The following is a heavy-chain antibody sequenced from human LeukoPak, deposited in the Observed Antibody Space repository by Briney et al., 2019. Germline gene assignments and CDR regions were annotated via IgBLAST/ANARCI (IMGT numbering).Heavy chain of an antibody. J-gene: IGHJ4*02. V-gene: IGHV3-23*01. Sequence: GGSLRLSCAASGFTFSSYAMSWVGQAPGKGLEWASAISGSGGSTYYADSVKGRFTISRDNSKNTLYLQMNSLRAEDTAVYYCATHYGVAANYFDYWGQGTLVTVSS. D-gene: IGHD6-13*01. CDR3: ATHYGVAANYFDY. CDR2: ISGSGGST. CDR1: GFTFSSYA.